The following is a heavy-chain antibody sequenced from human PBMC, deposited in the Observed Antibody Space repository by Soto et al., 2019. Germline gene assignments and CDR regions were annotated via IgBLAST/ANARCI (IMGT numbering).Heavy chain of an antibody. J-gene: IGHJ4*02. V-gene: IGHV1-69*02. CDR2: IIPILGIA. CDR1: GGTFSSYT. CDR3: ARTIYGSGNQADY. Sequence: SVKVSCKASGGTFSSYTISWVRQAPGQGLEWMGRIIPILGIANYAQKFQGRVTITADKSTSTAYMELSSLRSEDTAVYYCARTIYGSGNQADYWGQGTLVTVSS. D-gene: IGHD3-10*01.